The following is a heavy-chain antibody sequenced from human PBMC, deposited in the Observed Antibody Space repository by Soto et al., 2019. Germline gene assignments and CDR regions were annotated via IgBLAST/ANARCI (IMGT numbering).Heavy chain of an antibody. CDR2: IYPGDSDT. D-gene: IGHD6-19*01. V-gene: IGHV5-51*01. CDR1: GYSFTSYW. J-gene: IGHJ3*02. Sequence: GESLKISCKGSGYSFTSYWIGWVRQMPGKGLEWMGIIYPGDSDTRYSPSFQGQVTISADKSISTAYLQWSSLKASDTAMYYCASGSEWLVVYDAFDIWGQGRMVTVSS. CDR3: ASGSEWLVVYDAFDI.